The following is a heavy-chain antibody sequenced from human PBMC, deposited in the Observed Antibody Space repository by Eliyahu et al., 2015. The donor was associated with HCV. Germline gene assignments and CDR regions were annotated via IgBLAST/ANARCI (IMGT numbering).Heavy chain of an antibody. CDR2: ISSSGNYI. CDR1: GFTXSSYA. CDR3: ARSDGIDY. Sequence: EVQLVESGGGLVKPGGSXXLXCAATGFTXSSYAMNWVRQAPGKGLDWVSSISSSGNYIYYADSVRGRFTISRDNADNSVFLQMNSLRAEDTAVYYCARSDGIDYWGQGTLVTVSS. V-gene: IGHV3-21*01. J-gene: IGHJ4*02.